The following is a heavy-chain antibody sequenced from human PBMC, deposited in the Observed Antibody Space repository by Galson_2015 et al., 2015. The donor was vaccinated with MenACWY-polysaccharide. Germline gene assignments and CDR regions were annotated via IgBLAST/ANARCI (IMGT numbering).Heavy chain of an antibody. CDR2: IIPIFGTA. Sequence: SVKVSCKASGGTFSSYAISWVRQAPGQGLEWMGGIIPIFGTANYAQKFQGRVTITADKSTSTAYMELSSLRSEDTAVYYCASAGSGYAASGYWGQGTLVTVSS. CDR3: ASAGSGYAASGY. D-gene: IGHD5-12*01. V-gene: IGHV1-69*06. CDR1: GGTFSSYA. J-gene: IGHJ4*02.